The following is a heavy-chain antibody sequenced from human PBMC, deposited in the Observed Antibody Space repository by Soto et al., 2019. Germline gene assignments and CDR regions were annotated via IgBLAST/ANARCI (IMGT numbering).Heavy chain of an antibody. J-gene: IGHJ5*02. D-gene: IGHD6-6*01. CDR3: ARGRVRYSSSNNFGP. Sequence: QVQLVQSGAEVKKPGASVKVSCKASGYTFTSYDINWVRQATGQGPEWMGWMNPDSGHTVYARKFRDRISKTRNTSITTAYMELTSLRSDDTAIYYCARGRVRYSSSNNFGPWGRRTLGSVSS. CDR2: MNPDSGHT. CDR1: GYTFTSYD. V-gene: IGHV1-8*01.